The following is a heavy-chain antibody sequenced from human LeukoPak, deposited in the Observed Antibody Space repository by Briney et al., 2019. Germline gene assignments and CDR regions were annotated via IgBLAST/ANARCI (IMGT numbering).Heavy chain of an antibody. CDR3: ARGNEVAGIGYFDY. J-gene: IGHJ4*02. Sequence: GGSLRLSCAASGFTFSSYGMHWVRQAPGKGLEWVAVIWYDGSNKYYADSVKGRFTISRDNSKNTLYLQMNSLRAEDTAVYCCARGNEVAGIGYFDYWGQGTLVTVSS. CDR1: GFTFSSYG. CDR2: IWYDGSNK. D-gene: IGHD6-19*01. V-gene: IGHV3-33*01.